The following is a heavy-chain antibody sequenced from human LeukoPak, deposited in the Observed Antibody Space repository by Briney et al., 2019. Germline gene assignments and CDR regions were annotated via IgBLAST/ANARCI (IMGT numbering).Heavy chain of an antibody. CDR3: AKGHRIVGATWVDY. D-gene: IGHD1-26*01. V-gene: IGHV3-23*01. Sequence: GGSLRLSCAASGFTFSSYAMSWVRQAPGKGLEWVSAISGSGGSTYYADSVKGRFTISRDNSKNTLYLQMNSLRAEDTAVYYCAKGHRIVGATWVDYWGQGTLVTVSS. CDR2: ISGSGGST. CDR1: GFTFSSYA. J-gene: IGHJ4*02.